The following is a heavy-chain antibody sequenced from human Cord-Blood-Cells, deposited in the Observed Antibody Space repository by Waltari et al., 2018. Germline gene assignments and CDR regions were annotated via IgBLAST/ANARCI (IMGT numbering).Heavy chain of an antibody. CDR3: ASGFKYSSSSPYYYYYMDV. J-gene: IGHJ6*03. CDR1: GGTFSSYA. CDR2: IIPIFGTA. Sequence: QVQLVQSGAEVKKPGSSVKVSCKASGGTFSSYAISWVRQAPGQGLEWMGGIIPIFGTANYAQKFQGRVTITADESTSTAYMELSSLRSEDTAVYYCASGFKYSSSSPYYYYYMDVWGKGTTVTVSS. V-gene: IGHV1-69*01. D-gene: IGHD6-6*01.